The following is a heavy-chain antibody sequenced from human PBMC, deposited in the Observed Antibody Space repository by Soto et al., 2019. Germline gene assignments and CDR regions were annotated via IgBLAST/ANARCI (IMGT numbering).Heavy chain of an antibody. CDR1: GGTFSSYA. V-gene: IGHV1-69*01. D-gene: IGHD2-2*01. Sequence: QVQLVQSGAAVKKPGSSVSVSCKASGGTFSSYAISWVRQAPGQGLEWMGGIIPISGTANYAQKFQGRVTITAVESTSKAYMELSSLRSEDTAVYYCARSQGSSTSLEIYYYYYYGMDVWGQGTTVTVSS. J-gene: IGHJ6*02. CDR2: IIPISGTA. CDR3: ARSQGSSTSLEIYYYYYYGMDV.